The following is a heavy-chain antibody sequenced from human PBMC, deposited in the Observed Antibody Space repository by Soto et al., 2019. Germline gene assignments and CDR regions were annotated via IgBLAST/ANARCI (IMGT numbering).Heavy chain of an antibody. CDR2: IYYSGST. CDR1: GAPITINY. Sequence: SETLSLTCTVSGAPITINYWSWIRQAPGKGLEWIGYIYYSGSTTYNPSLKSRVTMSADTSKDQFSLKLNSVTAADTAEYYCARDAGGPCDHWGPGILVTVSS. J-gene: IGHJ4*01. V-gene: IGHV4-59*01. CDR3: ARDAGGPCDH. D-gene: IGHD2-15*01.